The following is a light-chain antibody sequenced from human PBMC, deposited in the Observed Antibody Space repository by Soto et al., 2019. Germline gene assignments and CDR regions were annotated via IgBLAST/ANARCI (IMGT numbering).Light chain of an antibody. J-gene: IGLJ3*02. CDR3: CSYAGSSTWV. V-gene: IGLV2-23*01. CDR1: SSDVGTHSL. CDR2: EDT. Sequence: QSALTQPASVSGSPGQSITISCTGTSSDVGTHSLVSWYQHRPTKAPKLMIYEDTKRPSGISSRFSGSTSGNTASLTISGLQTEDEADYYCCSYAGSSTWVFGGGTKLTVL.